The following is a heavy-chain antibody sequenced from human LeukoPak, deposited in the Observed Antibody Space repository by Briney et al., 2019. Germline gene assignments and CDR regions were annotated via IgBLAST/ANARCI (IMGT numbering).Heavy chain of an antibody. CDR2: INPSGGST. V-gene: IGHV1-46*01. Sequence: ASVKVSCKASGYTFTSYYMHWVRQAPGQGLEWMGIINPSGGSTSYAQKFQGRVTMTRDTSTSTVYMELSSLRSEDTAVYYCARDRIGGYYYYYMDVWGKGTTVTVSS. D-gene: IGHD2-15*01. CDR3: ARDRIGGYYYYYMDV. CDR1: GYTFTSYY. J-gene: IGHJ6*03.